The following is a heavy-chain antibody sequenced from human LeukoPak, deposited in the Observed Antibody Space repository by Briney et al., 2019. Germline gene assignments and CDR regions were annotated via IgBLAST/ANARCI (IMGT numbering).Heavy chain of an antibody. CDR2: VNPSGSST. D-gene: IGHD3-10*01. CDR3: ARGKWFGELNESGFDY. CDR1: GYTFTSYY. V-gene: IGHV1-46*01. J-gene: IGHJ4*02. Sequence: GASVKVSCKASGYTFTSYYMHWVRQAPGQGLEWMGIVNPSGSSTSYAQKFQGRVTMTRDTSTSTVYMELSSLRSEATAVYYCARGKWFGELNESGFDYWGQGTLVTVSS.